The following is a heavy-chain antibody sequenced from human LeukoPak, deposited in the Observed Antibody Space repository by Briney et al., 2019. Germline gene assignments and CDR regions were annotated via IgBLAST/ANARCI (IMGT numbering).Heavy chain of an antibody. J-gene: IGHJ5*02. CDR2: IKSDGTIT. CDR3: ARSTWWFDP. Sequence: PGGSLRLSCAVSGFSFSDYWMHWVRQAPGKGLVWVSRIKSDGTITNYADSVKGRFSVSRDNAKSTLYLQMNSLRAEDTAVYYCARSTWWFDPWGQGTLVTVSS. CDR1: GFSFSDYW. V-gene: IGHV3-74*01.